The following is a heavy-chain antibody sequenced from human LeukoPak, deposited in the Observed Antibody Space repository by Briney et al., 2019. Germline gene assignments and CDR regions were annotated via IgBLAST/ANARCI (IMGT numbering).Heavy chain of an antibody. Sequence: GRSLRLSCAASGFTFSSYAVHWVRQAPGKGLEWVAVISYDGSNKYYADSVKGRFTISRDNTKNSLYLQMNSLGVEDTAVYYCARDGYIDSCDYWGRGTLVTVSS. V-gene: IGHV3-30*04. CDR2: ISYDGSNK. CDR3: ARDGYIDSCDY. CDR1: GFTFSSYA. J-gene: IGHJ4*02. D-gene: IGHD3-22*01.